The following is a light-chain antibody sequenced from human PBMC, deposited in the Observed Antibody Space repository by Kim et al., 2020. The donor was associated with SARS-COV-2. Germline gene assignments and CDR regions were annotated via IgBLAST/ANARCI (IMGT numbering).Light chain of an antibody. CDR2: QDD. Sequence: GDKYTSGYQQKPGQSPVLVIYQDDKRPSGIPERFSGSNSGDTATLTISGTQPMDEGDYYCQTWDSHTFVFGAGTKVTVL. CDR3: QTWDSHTFV. CDR1: GDKY. J-gene: IGLJ1*01. V-gene: IGLV3-1*01.